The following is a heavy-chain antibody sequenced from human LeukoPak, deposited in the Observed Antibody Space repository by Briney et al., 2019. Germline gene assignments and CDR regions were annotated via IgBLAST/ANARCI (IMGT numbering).Heavy chain of an antibody. CDR1: GFNFGTYS. Sequence: GGSLRLSCAASGFNFGTYSMNWVRQARGTGLEWISYISGGAGTMYYASSVKGRFTISRDNAKNSLYLQLNSLRAEDTAVYYCARDVIMDVWGKGTTVTVSS. CDR2: ISGGAGTM. V-gene: IGHV3-48*01. CDR3: ARDVIMDV. J-gene: IGHJ6*03. D-gene: IGHD2-21*01.